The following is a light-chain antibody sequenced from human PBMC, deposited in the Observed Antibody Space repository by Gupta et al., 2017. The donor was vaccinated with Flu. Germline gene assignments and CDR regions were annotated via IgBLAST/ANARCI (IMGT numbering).Light chain of an antibody. CDR1: QSVLYSSNNKNY. CDR3: QQYYSTPRT. CDR2: WAS. Sequence: DIVMTQSQDSLAVALGERATINCNSSQSVLYSSNNKNYLAWYQQKPGQPPKLLIYWASTRESGVPDRFSGSGSGTDFTLTISSLQAEDVAVYYCQQYYSTPRTFGQGTKVEIK. J-gene: IGKJ1*01. V-gene: IGKV4-1*01.